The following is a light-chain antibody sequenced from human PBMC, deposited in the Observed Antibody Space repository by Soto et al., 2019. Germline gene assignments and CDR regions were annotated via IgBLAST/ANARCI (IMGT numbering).Light chain of an antibody. CDR1: SSNIGAGYD. J-gene: IGLJ1*01. V-gene: IGLV1-40*01. Sequence: QSVLTQPPSVSGAPGQRVTISCTGSSSNIGAGYDVHWYQQLPGTAPKLLIYANNIRPSGVPGRFSGSKSGTSASLAITGLQAEDEADYYCQSYDSSLSGYVFGTGTK. CDR3: QSYDSSLSGYV. CDR2: ANN.